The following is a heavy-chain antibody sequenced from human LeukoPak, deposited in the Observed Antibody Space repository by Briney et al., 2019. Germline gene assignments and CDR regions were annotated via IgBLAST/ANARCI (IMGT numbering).Heavy chain of an antibody. V-gene: IGHV3-7*01. CDR3: ARDLYHYGMDV. J-gene: IGHJ6*02. CDR1: TFTSSGHW. CDR2: IKEDGSEK. Sequence: GGSLRLSCAASTFTSSGHWMSWVRQAPGKGLEWVANIKEDGSEKYYLDSVKGRFTISRDNAKNSLHLQINSLRVEDTAVYYCARDLYHYGMDVWGQGTTVTVSS.